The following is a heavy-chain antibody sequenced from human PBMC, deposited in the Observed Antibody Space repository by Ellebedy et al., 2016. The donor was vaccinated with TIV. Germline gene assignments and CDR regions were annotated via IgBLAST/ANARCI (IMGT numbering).Heavy chain of an antibody. CDR3: AKDTSRTTAVADDPFDY. CDR1: GFTFSSYS. V-gene: IGHV3-21*04. J-gene: IGHJ4*02. Sequence: GGSLRLSCAASGFTFSSYSMNWVRQAPGKGLEWVSSISSSSSYIYYADSVKGRFTISRDNARKSLYLQMNSLRTEDTALYFCAKDTSRTTAVADDPFDYWGQGTLVTVSS. D-gene: IGHD6-19*01. CDR2: ISSSSSYI.